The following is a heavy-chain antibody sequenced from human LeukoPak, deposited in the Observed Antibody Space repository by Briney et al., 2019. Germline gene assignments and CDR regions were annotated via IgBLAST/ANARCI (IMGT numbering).Heavy chain of an antibody. CDR1: GYNFTNYW. Sequence: GESLKISCKGSGYNFTNYWIGWVRQMPGKGLEWMGIIYPGDSDTTYSPSFQGQVTISADKSISTAYLQWSSLKASDTAMYYCARHVPMDRELGYYYMDVWGKGTTVTISS. CDR2: IYPGDSDT. V-gene: IGHV5-51*01. D-gene: IGHD7-27*01. J-gene: IGHJ6*03. CDR3: ARHVPMDRELGYYYMDV.